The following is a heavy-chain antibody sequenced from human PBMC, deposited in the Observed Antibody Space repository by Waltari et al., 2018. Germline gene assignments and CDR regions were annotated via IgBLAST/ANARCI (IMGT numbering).Heavy chain of an antibody. J-gene: IGHJ4*02. D-gene: IGHD1-1*01. CDR2: ISYDGSNK. Sequence: QVQLVESGGGVVQPGRSLRLSCAASGFTFSSYAMHWVRQAPGKGLEWVAVISYDGSNKYYADSVKGRFTISRDNSKNTLYLQMNSLRAEDTAVYYCASWNGVAGFDYWGQGTLVTVSS. V-gene: IGHV3-30*01. CDR1: GFTFSSYA. CDR3: ASWNGVAGFDY.